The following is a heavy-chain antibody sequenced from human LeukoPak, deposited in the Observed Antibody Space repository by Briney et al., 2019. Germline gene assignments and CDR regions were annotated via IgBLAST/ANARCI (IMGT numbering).Heavy chain of an antibody. CDR3: ARDVWMFRGVKEGGSDY. CDR1: GFTFNIYS. D-gene: IGHD3-10*01. V-gene: IGHV3-21*01. Sequence: PGGSLRLSCAASGFTFNIYSMNWVRQAPGKGLEWVSSISKSSGYIYYTDSVKGRFTISRDNAKNSLFLQMNSLRAEDTAVYYCARDVWMFRGVKEGGSDYWGQGTLVTVSS. J-gene: IGHJ4*02. CDR2: ISKSSGYI.